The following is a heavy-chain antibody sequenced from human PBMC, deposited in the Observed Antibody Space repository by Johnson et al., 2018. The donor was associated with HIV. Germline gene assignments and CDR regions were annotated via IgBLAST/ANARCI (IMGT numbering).Heavy chain of an antibody. CDR1: GFTFSSYG. Sequence: QVQLVESGGGVVQPGRSLRLSCAASGFTFSSYGMHWVRQAPGKGLEWVSGISWNSGSIGYADSVKGRFTIYRDNSKNTLYLQMNSLRAEDTAEYYVAREGPGLSVAGLTDAFDIWGQGTMVTVSS. J-gene: IGHJ3*02. CDR3: AREGPGLSVAGLTDAFDI. CDR2: ISWNSGSI. D-gene: IGHD6-19*01. V-gene: IGHV3-NL1*01.